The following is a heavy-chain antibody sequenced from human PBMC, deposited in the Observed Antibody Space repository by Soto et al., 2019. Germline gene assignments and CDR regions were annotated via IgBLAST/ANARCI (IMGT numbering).Heavy chain of an antibody. CDR1: GVSITTSIYF. CDR2: VYYSGST. V-gene: IGHV4-39*01. Sequence: LSLTCTVSGVSITTSIYFWGWIRQPPGKGLEWIVSVYYSGSTYYNPSLKSRVTISVDTSKNQFSLKLTSVTAADTAVYYCANTLRGDYYFFQYWGQGSLVTVSS. J-gene: IGHJ1*01. CDR3: ANTLRGDYYFFQY. D-gene: IGHD2-21*02.